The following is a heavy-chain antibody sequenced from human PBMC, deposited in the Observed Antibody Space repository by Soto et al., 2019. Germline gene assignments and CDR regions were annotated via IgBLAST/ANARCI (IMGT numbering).Heavy chain of an antibody. V-gene: IGHV3-15*07. CDR2: IKTSAGGGAT. CDR1: GFSFNEAW. Sequence: EVQLVESAGGLVKPGGSLRLCCVASGFSFNEAWMNWVRQAPGEGLEWVGRIKTSAGGGATDYAAPVQGRFTISRDDSKNALYLHMNSLRTEDTAIYYSTTWSVEGIWDQGTTVTVSS. J-gene: IGHJ6*02. CDR3: TTWSVEGI. D-gene: IGHD2-15*01.